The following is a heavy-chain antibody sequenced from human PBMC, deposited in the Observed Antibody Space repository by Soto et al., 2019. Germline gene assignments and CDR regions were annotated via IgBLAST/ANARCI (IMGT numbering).Heavy chain of an antibody. J-gene: IGHJ4*02. CDR3: ARLAIGAAAFDY. D-gene: IGHD6-13*01. CDR1: GGSISSSSYY. V-gene: IGHV4-39*01. Sequence: PSETLSLTCTVSGGSISSSSYYWGWIRQPPGKGLEWIGSIYYSGSTYYNPSLKSRVTISVDTSKNQFSLKLSSVTAADTAVYYCARLAIGAAAFDYWGQGTLVTVSS. CDR2: IYYSGST.